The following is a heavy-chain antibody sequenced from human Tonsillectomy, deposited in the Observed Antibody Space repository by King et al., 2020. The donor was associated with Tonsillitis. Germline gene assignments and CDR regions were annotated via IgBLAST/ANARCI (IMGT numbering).Heavy chain of an antibody. V-gene: IGHV3-30*18. CDR1: GFTFSTYG. D-gene: IGHD7-27*01. J-gene: IGHJ4*02. CDR2: ISYDGSNK. CDR3: AKDRGNWGGLDY. Sequence: QVQLVESGGGVVQPGRSLRLSCAASGFTFSTYGMHWVRQAPGKGLEWVAFISYDGSNKNSADSVKGRFTISRDNSKNTLYLQMNSLRAEDTAVYYCAKDRGNWGGLDYWGQGTLVTVSS.